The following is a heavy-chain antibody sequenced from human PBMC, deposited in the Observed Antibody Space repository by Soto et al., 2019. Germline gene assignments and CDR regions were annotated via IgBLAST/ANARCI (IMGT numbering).Heavy chain of an antibody. J-gene: IGHJ6*02. Sequence: GGSLRLCCAASGVTFSSYGMHWVRQAPGKGLEWVAVISYDGSNKYYADSVKGRFTISRDNSKNTLYLQMNSLRAEDTAVYYCAKDRTDSSSSSGYGMDVWGQGTTVTVSS. D-gene: IGHD6-6*01. CDR2: ISYDGSNK. CDR1: GVTFSSYG. CDR3: AKDRTDSSSSSGYGMDV. V-gene: IGHV3-30*18.